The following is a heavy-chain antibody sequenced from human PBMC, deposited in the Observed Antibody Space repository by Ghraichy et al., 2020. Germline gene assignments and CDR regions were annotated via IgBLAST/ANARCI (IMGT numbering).Heavy chain of an antibody. J-gene: IGHJ5*02. V-gene: IGHV4-34*01. CDR2: INHSGST. CDR1: GGSFSGYY. Sequence: SETLSLTCAVYGGSFSGYYWSWIRQPPGKGLEWIGEINHSGSTNYNPSLKSRVTISVDTSKNQFSLKLSSVTAADTAVYYCARGLRDCSSTSCYTYNWFDPWGQGTLVTVSS. D-gene: IGHD2-2*02. CDR3: ARGLRDCSSTSCYTYNWFDP.